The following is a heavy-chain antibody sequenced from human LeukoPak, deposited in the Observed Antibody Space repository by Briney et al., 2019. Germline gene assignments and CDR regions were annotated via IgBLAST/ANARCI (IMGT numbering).Heavy chain of an antibody. CDR2: IYHSGST. CDR3: ARVGISSGWSIDY. D-gene: IGHD6-19*01. CDR1: GYSISSGYY. V-gene: IGHV4-38-2*02. J-gene: IGHJ4*02. Sequence: SETLSLTCNVSGYSISSGYYWGWNRQPPGKGLEWIGSIYHSGSTYYNPSLKSRVTISVDTSKNQFSLKLSSVTAADTAVYYCARVGISSGWSIDYWGQGTLVTVSS.